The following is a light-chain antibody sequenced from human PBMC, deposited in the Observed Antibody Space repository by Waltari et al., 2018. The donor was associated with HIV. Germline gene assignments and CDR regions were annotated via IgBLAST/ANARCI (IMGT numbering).Light chain of an antibody. V-gene: IGLV3-21*04. CDR2: YYS. J-gene: IGLJ3*02. Sequence: SYVLTQPPSVSVAPGETATLTCGGSSIGTKSVHWYQQRPGQAPVLFIYYYSDRPSGIPERFSGSNSGNPATLTISRAEAGDEADYYCHVWDGSDYVSGVFGGGTKVTVL. CDR1: SIGTKS. CDR3: HVWDGSDYVSGV.